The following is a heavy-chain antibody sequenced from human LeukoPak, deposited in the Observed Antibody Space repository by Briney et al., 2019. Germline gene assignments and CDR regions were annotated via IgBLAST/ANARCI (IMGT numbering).Heavy chain of an antibody. CDR1: GGSISSYY. Sequence: PSETLSLTCTVSGGSISSYYWSWIRQPPGKGLEWIGYIYYSGGTNYNPSLKSRVTISVDTSKNQFSLKLSSVTAADTAVYYCAATVTHYYYYMDVWGKGTTVTVSS. CDR2: IYYSGGT. J-gene: IGHJ6*03. V-gene: IGHV4-59*01. D-gene: IGHD4-11*01. CDR3: AATVTHYYYYMDV.